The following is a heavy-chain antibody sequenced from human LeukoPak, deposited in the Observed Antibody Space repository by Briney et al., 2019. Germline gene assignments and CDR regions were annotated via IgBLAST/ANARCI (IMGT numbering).Heavy chain of an antibody. CDR2: IYYSGST. V-gene: IGHV4-39*01. Sequence: SETLSLTCTVSGGSISSSSYYWGWIRQPPGKGLEWIGSIYYSGSTYYNPSLKSRVTISVDTSKNQFSLKLSSVTAADTAVYYCARRIGRMTTATSFDYWGQGTLVTVSS. CDR1: GGSISSSSYY. D-gene: IGHD4-17*01. CDR3: ARRIGRMTTATSFDY. J-gene: IGHJ4*02.